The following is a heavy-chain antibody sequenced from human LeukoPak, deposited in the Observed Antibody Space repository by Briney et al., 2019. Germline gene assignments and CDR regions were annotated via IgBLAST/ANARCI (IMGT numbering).Heavy chain of an antibody. J-gene: IGHJ4*02. D-gene: IGHD6-13*01. CDR1: GFTVSSNY. Sequence: PGGSLRLSCAASGFTVSSNYMSWIRQPPGKGLEWIGSIYYSGSTYYNPSLKSRVTISVDTSKNQFSLKLSSVTAADTAVYYCARERVAAAGFFDYWGQGTLVTVSS. CDR3: ARERVAAAGFFDY. V-gene: IGHV4-39*07. CDR2: IYYSGST.